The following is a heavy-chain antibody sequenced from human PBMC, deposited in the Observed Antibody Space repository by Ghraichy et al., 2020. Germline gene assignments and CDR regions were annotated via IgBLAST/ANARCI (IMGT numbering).Heavy chain of an antibody. D-gene: IGHD6-6*01. CDR3: ARGIAARLLYYYGMDV. CDR2: IWYDGSNK. J-gene: IGHJ6*02. CDR1: GFTFSSYG. V-gene: IGHV3-33*01. Sequence: LSLTCAASGFTFSSYGMHWVRQAPGKGLEWVAVIWYDGSNKYYADSVKGRFTISRDNSKNTLYLQMNSLRAEDTAVYYCARGIAARLLYYYGMDVWGQGTTVTVSS.